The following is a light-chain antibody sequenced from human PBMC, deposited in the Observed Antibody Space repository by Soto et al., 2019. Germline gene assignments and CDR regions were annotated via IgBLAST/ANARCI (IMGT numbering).Light chain of an antibody. CDR1: QSVSSSY. J-gene: IGKJ2*01. Sequence: EIGMTQSPATLSVSPGERATLSCRASQSVSSSYLAWYQQKPGQAPRLLTYGASSRATGIPDRFSGSVSGTEFTLTISSLQSEDFAVYYCQQYTNWPYTFGQGTKVDIK. CDR3: QQYTNWPYT. CDR2: GAS. V-gene: IGKV3D-15*01.